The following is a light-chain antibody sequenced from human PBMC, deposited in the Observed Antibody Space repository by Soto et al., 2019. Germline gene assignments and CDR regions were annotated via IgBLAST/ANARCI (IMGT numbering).Light chain of an antibody. CDR2: GVN. CDR1: SSDVGAYTY. CDR3: SCYDGSNNYV. J-gene: IGLJ1*01. Sequence: QSALTQPPSASGSPGQSVTISCTGTSSDVGAYTYVSWYQQHPGKAPKLMIYGVNERPSGVPDRFSGSKSGNTASLTVSGRQTADEDYYYCSCYDGSNNYVFGTGTKLTVL. V-gene: IGLV2-8*01.